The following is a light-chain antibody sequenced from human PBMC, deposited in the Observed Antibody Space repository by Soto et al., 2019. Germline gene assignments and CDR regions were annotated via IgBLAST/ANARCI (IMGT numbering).Light chain of an antibody. Sequence: EIVMTQSPATLSLSPGERATLSCRASQSVSSNLAWYQQKTGQAPRLLIYGASTTATVIPSSVSGSGSETEFTLTIRKLQSEDFAVYYCQHYTNSLQTFGQGTKLEIK. V-gene: IGKV3-15*01. J-gene: IGKJ1*01. CDR2: GAS. CDR3: QHYTNSLQT. CDR1: QSVSSN.